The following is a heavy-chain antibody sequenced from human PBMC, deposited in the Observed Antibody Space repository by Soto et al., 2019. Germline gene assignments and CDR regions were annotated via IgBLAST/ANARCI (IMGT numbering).Heavy chain of an antibody. J-gene: IGHJ6*02. Sequence: GGSLRLSCAASGFTFSSYAMSWVRQAPGKGLEWVSAISGSGGSTYYADSVKGRFTISRDNSKNTLYLQMNSLRAEDTAVYCCAKDPVVGAHYYYYGMDVWGQGTTVTVSS. CDR3: AKDPVVGAHYYYYGMDV. CDR1: GFTFSSYA. CDR2: ISGSGGST. D-gene: IGHD1-26*01. V-gene: IGHV3-23*01.